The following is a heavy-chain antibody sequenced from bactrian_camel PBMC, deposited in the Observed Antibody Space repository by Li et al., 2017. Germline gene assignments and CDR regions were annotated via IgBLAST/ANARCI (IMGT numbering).Heavy chain of an antibody. J-gene: IGHJ6*01. CDR2: IDRDGST. CDR1: GYTYSSYC. D-gene: IGHD4*01. V-gene: IGHV3S26*01. CDR3: ASDHFGVCDYPVIRSDNFGY. Sequence: VQLVESGGGSVQAGGSLRLSCAASGYTYSSYCMAWFRQASGKGRERVAVIDRDGSTSYAESVKGRFTIAKDNAKNTLYLQMNSLKPEDTAMYYCASDHFGVCDYPVIRSDNFGYWGQGTQVTV.